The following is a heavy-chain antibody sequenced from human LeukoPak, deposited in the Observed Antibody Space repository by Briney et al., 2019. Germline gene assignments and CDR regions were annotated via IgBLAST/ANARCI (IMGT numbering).Heavy chain of an antibody. Sequence: ASVKVSCKTSGYTFSNFGINWVRQAPGQGLEWMGCINPNSGGTNYAQKFQGRVTMTRDTSISTAYMELSRLRSDDTAVYYCARGNSAEYFQHWGQGTLVTVSS. CDR2: INPNSGGT. CDR3: ARGNSAEYFQH. CDR1: GYTFSNFG. V-gene: IGHV1-2*02. J-gene: IGHJ1*01.